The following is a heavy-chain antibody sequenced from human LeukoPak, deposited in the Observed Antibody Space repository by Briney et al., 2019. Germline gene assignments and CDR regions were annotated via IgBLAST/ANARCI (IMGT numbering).Heavy chain of an antibody. CDR2: IKQDGSEK. D-gene: IGHD3-3*01. Sequence: GGSLRLSCAASGFTFSSYWMSWVRQAPGKGLEWVANIKQDGSEKYYVDSVKGRFTISRDNAKNSLYLQMNSLRAEDTAVYYCATQNRITISGVVIPWFDPWGQGTLVTVSS. V-gene: IGHV3-7*01. CDR1: GFTFSSYW. CDR3: ATQNRITISGVVIPWFDP. J-gene: IGHJ5*02.